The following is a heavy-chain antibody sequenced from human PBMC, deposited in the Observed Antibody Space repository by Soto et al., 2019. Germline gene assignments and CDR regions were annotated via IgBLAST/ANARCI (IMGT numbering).Heavy chain of an antibody. CDR2: FYYNGKT. CDR1: GGSISSSTYY. Sequence: PSETLSLTCTVSGGSISSSTYYWGWIRQPPGKGLEWIGSFYYNGKTWSNPSLRSRVSISGDTSKNQFSLDLSSVTAADTAMYYCTRRPTGAPVDYWGQGTLVTVSS. V-gene: IGHV4-39*01. CDR3: TRRPTGAPVDY. J-gene: IGHJ4*02. D-gene: IGHD3-10*01.